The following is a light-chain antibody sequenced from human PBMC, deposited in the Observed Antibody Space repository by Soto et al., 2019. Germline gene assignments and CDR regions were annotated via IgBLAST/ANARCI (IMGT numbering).Light chain of an antibody. CDR3: QQFYTTPLT. J-gene: IGKJ4*01. CDR1: QSVLYSSTNRNY. Sequence: DIVMTQSPDSLAVSLGERASINCSSSQSVLYSSTNRNYLTWYLQKPGHPPKLLIYWASTRESGVPDRFSGSGSGTDFTLTISSLQTEDVAVYYCQQFYTTPLTFGGGTKVEIK. CDR2: WAS. V-gene: IGKV4-1*01.